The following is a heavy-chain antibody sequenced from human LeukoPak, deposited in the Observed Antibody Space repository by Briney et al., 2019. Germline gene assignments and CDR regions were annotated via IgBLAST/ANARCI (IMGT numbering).Heavy chain of an antibody. CDR3: ATDLG. J-gene: IGHJ4*02. CDR1: GFTLTSYW. CDR2: VEHDGSRT. V-gene: IGHV3-74*01. D-gene: IGHD4-17*01. Sequence: GGSLRLSCAASGFTLTSYWMHWVRQPPGKELVWVSRVEHDGSRTAYADSVTGRFTISRDNARNMVYLQMNSLRAEDTAVYYCATDLGWGQGTLVTVSS.